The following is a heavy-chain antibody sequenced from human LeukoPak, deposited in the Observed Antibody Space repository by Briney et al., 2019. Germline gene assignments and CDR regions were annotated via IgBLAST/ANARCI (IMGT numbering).Heavy chain of an antibody. V-gene: IGHV4-34*01. CDR2: INHSGST. D-gene: IGHD3-10*01. CDR1: GGSFSGYY. CDR3: ARRGGSRALRY. J-gene: IGHJ4*02. Sequence: SETLSLTCAVYGGSFSGYYWSWIRQPPGKGLEWIGEINHSGSTNYNPSLKSRVTISVDTSKNQFSLKLSSVTAADTAVYYCARRGGSRALRYWGQGTLVTVSS.